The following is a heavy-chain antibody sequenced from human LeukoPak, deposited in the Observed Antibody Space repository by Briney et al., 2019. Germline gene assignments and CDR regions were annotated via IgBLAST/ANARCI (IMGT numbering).Heavy chain of an antibody. Sequence: GGPLRLSCAASGFTFSNFAMIWVRQAPGKGLEWVSSIFHGGGEIHYADSVKGRFTISRDNSKSTLSLQMNSLRAEDTAIYYCAKRGGMVRGVISFDYWGQGTLVTVSS. J-gene: IGHJ4*02. V-gene: IGHV3-23*01. CDR3: AKRGGMVRGVISFDY. CDR1: GFTFSNFA. D-gene: IGHD3-10*01. CDR2: IFHGGGEI.